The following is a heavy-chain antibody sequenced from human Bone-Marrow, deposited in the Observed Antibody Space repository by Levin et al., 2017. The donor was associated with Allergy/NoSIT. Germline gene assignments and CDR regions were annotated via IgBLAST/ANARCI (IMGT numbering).Heavy chain of an antibody. Sequence: SQTLSLTCAVYGGSISGYHWSWIRQPPGKGLEWIGEINESGGTKYNPSLRSRVTISVDTSKNQYSVRLTSVTAADTAVYYCTRNNRFDPWGRGTLVTVSS. CDR1: GGSISGYH. V-gene: IGHV4-34*01. CDR2: INESGGT. CDR3: TRNNRFDP. J-gene: IGHJ5*02. D-gene: IGHD1/OR15-1a*01.